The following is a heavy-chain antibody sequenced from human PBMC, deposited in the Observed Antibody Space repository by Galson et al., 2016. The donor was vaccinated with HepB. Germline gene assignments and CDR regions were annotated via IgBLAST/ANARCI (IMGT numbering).Heavy chain of an antibody. D-gene: IGHD3-3*01. CDR3: VRQDSDLWSRLYHAHNWFDP. J-gene: IGHJ5*02. CDR1: GYTFTNYW. V-gene: IGHV5-51*01. CDR2: IYPDDSAT. Sequence: QSGAEVKKPGDFLKISCKGSGYTFTNYWIGWVRQMPGKGLEVLGFIYPDDSATRYSPSFRGQVTISADKPISTVYLQWSSLKASDTGIYYCVRQDSDLWSRLYHAHNWFDPWGQGTLVTVSS.